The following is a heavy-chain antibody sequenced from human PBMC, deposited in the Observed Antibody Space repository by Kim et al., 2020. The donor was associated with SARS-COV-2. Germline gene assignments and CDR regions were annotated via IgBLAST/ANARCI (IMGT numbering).Heavy chain of an antibody. V-gene: IGHV3-7*01. Sequence: GGSLRLSCAASGFSFSAYWMNWVRQAPGKGLEWVARVKLDGSEKYYVDAVNGRFTISRDNADNSLWLQMNSLRGDDTAVYYCARNARYERFDLWGQGTLVTVSS. CDR2: VKLDGSEK. CDR1: GFSFSAYW. J-gene: IGHJ4*02. CDR3: ARNARYERFDL. D-gene: IGHD5-12*01.